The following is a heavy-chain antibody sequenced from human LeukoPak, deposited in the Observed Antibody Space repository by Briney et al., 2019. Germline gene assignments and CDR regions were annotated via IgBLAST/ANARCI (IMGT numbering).Heavy chain of an antibody. Sequence: SVKVSCKASGGTFSSYAISWVRQAPGQGLEWMGGIIPIFGTANYAQKFQGRVTITTDESTSTAYMELSSLRSEDTAVYYCARVFFGGSSTSCNRRGGCYYYYMDVWGKGTTVTVSS. CDR3: ARVFFGGSSTSCNRRGGCYYYYMDV. D-gene: IGHD2-2*01. CDR2: IIPIFGTA. CDR1: GGTFSSYA. V-gene: IGHV1-69*05. J-gene: IGHJ6*03.